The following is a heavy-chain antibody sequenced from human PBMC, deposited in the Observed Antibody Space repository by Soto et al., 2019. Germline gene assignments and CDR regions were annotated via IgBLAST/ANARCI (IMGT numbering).Heavy chain of an antibody. CDR2: ISAYNGNT. V-gene: IGHV1-18*01. Sequence: GASVKVSCKASGYTFTSYGISWVRQAPGQGLEWMGWISAYNGNTNYAQKLQGRVTMTTDTSTSTAYMELRSLRSDDTAVYYCARVYCSSTSCYAFDIWGQGTMVTVSS. D-gene: IGHD2-2*01. CDR3: ARVYCSSTSCYAFDI. CDR1: GYTFTSYG. J-gene: IGHJ3*02.